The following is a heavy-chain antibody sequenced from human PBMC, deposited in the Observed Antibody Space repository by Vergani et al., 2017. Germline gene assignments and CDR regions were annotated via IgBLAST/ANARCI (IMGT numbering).Heavy chain of an antibody. J-gene: IGHJ6*02. CDR1: GGSISSSSYY. D-gene: IGHD6-13*01. Sequence: QLQLQESGPGLVKPSETLSLTCTVSGGSISSSSYYWSWIRQPAGKGLEWIGRIYTSGSTNYNPSLKSRVTMSVDTSKNQFSLKLSSVTAADTAVYYCARTGYSSSWYGYYYYYGMDVWGQGTTVTVSS. CDR2: IYTSGST. CDR3: ARTGYSSSWYGYYYYYGMDV. V-gene: IGHV4-61*02.